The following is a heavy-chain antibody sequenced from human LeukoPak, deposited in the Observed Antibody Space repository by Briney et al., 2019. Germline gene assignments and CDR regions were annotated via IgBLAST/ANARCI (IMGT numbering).Heavy chain of an antibody. V-gene: IGHV4-39*07. Sequence: PSETLSLTCTVSGGSISSSSYYWGWIRQPPGKGLEWIGSIYYSGSTYYNPSLKSRVTISVDTSKNQFSLKLSSVTAADTAVYYRAREVRDCSGGSCPNVYYMDVWGKGTTVTISS. D-gene: IGHD2-15*01. CDR2: IYYSGST. CDR3: AREVRDCSGGSCPNVYYMDV. J-gene: IGHJ6*03. CDR1: GGSISSSSYY.